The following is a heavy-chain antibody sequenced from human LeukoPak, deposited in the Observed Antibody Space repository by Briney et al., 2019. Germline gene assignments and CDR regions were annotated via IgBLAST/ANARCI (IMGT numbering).Heavy chain of an antibody. CDR2: ISSSSSYI. V-gene: IGHV3-21*04. CDR1: GFTFSSYS. J-gene: IGHJ6*02. D-gene: IGHD3-3*01. CDR3: AKTTTIFRALYYYGMDV. Sequence: GGSLRLSCAASGFTFSSYSMNWVRQAPGKGLEWVSSISSSSSYIYYADSVKGRFTISRDNAKNTLYLQMNSLRAEDTAVYYCAKTTTIFRALYYYGMDVWGQGTTVTVSS.